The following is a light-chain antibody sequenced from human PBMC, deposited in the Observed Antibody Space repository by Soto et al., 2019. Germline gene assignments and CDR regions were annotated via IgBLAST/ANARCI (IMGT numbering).Light chain of an antibody. Sequence: QSALTQPPSASGSPGQSVTISCTGSSSDIGGYDFVSWYQQHPGKVPKLLIYEVTKRPSGVPDRFSGSKSGNTASLTVSGLQADDEADSYCCSHAGSKNYYLFGPGTKLTVL. CDR2: EVT. V-gene: IGLV2-8*01. CDR3: CSHAGSKNYYL. CDR1: SSDIGGYDF. J-gene: IGLJ1*01.